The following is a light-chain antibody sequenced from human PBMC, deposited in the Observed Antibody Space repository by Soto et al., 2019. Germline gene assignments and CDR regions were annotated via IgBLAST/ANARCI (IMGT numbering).Light chain of an antibody. CDR1: SGSIANNY. CDR2: ENR. V-gene: IGLV6-57*04. CDR3: QSYDTSNQV. Sequence: NFMLTQPHSVSESPGKTVTITCTRSSGSIANNYVQWYQQRPGSAPSAVIFENRQRPSGVPDRFSGSIDGSSNSASLTISGLKTEDEADYHCQSYDTSNQVFGGGTKLTVL. J-gene: IGLJ3*02.